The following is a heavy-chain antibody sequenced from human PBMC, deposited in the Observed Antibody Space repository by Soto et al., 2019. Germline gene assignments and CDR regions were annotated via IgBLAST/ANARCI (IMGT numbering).Heavy chain of an antibody. CDR1: GGSISSGDYS. CDR2: MYGAGLT. Sequence: PSETLSLTCTVSGGSISSGDYSWSWIRQPPGKGLEWIGYMYGAGLTYYNPSLKRRVTISVDKSKNQFSLNLSSVTAANTALYYCARAPAGPSPRWDVWGQGTTATVS. J-gene: IGHJ6*02. V-gene: IGHV4-30-2*01. CDR3: ARAPAGPSPRWDV. D-gene: IGHD3-10*01.